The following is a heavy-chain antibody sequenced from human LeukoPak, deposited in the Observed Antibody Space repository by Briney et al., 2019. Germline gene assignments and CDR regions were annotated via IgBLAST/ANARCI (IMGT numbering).Heavy chain of an antibody. V-gene: IGHV1-18*01. D-gene: IGHD3-10*01. Sequence: GASVKVSCKASGYTFTSYGISWVRQAPGQGLEWMGWISAYNGNTNYAQKLQGRVTMTTDTSTSTAYMELRSLRSDDTAVYYCARSLDYGSGSHLTGYYYYYMDVWGKGTTVTVSS. CDR2: ISAYNGNT. CDR1: GYTFTSYG. J-gene: IGHJ6*03. CDR3: ARSLDYGSGSHLTGYYYYYMDV.